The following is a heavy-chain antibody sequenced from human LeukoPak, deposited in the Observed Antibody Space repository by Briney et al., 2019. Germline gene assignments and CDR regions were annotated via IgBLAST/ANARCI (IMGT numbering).Heavy chain of an antibody. CDR3: AKDLDTVVVVAATPDY. D-gene: IGHD2-15*01. V-gene: IGHV3-30*18. CDR1: GFTFSSYG. Sequence: GGSLRLSCAASGFTFSSYGMHWVRQAPGKGLEWVAVISYDGSNKYYADSVKGRFTISRDNSKNTLYLQMNSLRAEDTAVYYCAKDLDTVVVVAATPDYWGQGTLVTVSS. CDR2: ISYDGSNK. J-gene: IGHJ4*02.